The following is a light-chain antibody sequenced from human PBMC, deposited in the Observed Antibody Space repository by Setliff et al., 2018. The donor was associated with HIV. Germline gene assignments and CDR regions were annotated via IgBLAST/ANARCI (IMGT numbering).Light chain of an antibody. J-gene: IGLJ1*01. V-gene: IGLV3-21*04. CDR1: NIGIKS. CDR3: QVWDSSSDHYV. CDR2: YDH. Sequence: SYELTQPPSESVAPGKTARITCGGDNIGIKSVHWYQQKPGQAPVVVMYYDHDRPSWIPERFSGSNSGNTATLTISRVEVGDEADYYCQVWDSSSDHYVFGSGTKVTVL.